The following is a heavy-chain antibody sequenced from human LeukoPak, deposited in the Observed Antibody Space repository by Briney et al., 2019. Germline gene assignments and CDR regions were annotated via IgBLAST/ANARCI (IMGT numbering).Heavy chain of an antibody. CDR2: VYSGGTT. CDR1: GFIVSSNY. J-gene: IGHJ4*02. CDR3: AKSQGSYSYTFDY. D-gene: IGHD3-16*02. V-gene: IGHV3-53*01. Sequence: GGSLRLSCAVSGFIVSSNYMNWVRQAPGKGLEWVSIVYSGGTTYYADSVKGRFTISRDNSKNTLYLQMNSLRAEDTAVYYCAKSQGSYSYTFDYWGQGTLVTVSS.